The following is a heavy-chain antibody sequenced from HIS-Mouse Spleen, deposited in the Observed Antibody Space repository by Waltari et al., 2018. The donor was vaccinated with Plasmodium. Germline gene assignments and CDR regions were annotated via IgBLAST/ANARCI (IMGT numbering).Heavy chain of an antibody. CDR3: ATPRVGGSYFDY. V-gene: IGHV3-66*01. J-gene: IGHJ4*02. Sequence: EVQLVESGGGLVQPGGSLRLSCAASGFTVSSNYMSWVRQAPGKGLEGGSVIDSGGSTYDADSVKGRFTISRDNSKNTLYLQMNSLRAEDTAVYYCATPRVGGSYFDYWGQGTLVTVSS. D-gene: IGHD1-26*01. CDR2: IDSGGST. CDR1: GFTVSSNY.